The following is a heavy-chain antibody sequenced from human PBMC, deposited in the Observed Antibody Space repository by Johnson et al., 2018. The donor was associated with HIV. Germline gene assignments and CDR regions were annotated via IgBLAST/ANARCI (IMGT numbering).Heavy chain of an antibody. Sequence: QVQLVESGGGVVQPGRSLRLSCAASGFTFSSYAVHWVRQAPGKGLELVAVISYDGSNKYYADSVKGRFTILRDNSKNTLYLQMGSLRAEDMAVYYCARPLGGSVDAFDIWGQGTMVTVSS. J-gene: IGHJ3*02. CDR3: ARPLGGSVDAFDI. V-gene: IGHV3-30*14. CDR2: ISYDGSNK. CDR1: GFTFSSYA. D-gene: IGHD1-26*01.